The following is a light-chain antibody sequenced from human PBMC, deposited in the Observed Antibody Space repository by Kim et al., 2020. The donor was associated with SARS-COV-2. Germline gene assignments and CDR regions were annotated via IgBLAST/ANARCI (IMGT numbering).Light chain of an antibody. J-gene: IGKJ2*01. Sequence: PGKRATLYCTASQSLISSYLAWSQQNPGQAPRLLIYGASSRATGIPDRFSGRGSGTDFTLTISRLEPEDFAVYYCQQYGSSPRTFGQGTKLEI. CDR2: GAS. CDR3: QQYGSSPRT. V-gene: IGKV3-20*01. CDR1: QSLISSY.